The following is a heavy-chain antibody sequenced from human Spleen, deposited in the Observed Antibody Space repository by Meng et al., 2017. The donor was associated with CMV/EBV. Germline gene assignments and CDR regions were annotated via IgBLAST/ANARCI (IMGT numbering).Heavy chain of an antibody. D-gene: IGHD2-2*01. Sequence: SETLSLTCTVSGGSISRISYYWGWIRQPPGKGLEWVGNVYYTGSIYYNPSLKSRLTIAVDRSKNQFSLKLTSVTAADTAVYYCARDFHQYCTTTSCYFFWFDPWGQGTLVTVSS. CDR3: ARDFHQYCTTTSCYFFWFDP. CDR2: VYYTGSI. J-gene: IGHJ5*02. CDR1: GGSISRISYY. V-gene: IGHV4-39*07.